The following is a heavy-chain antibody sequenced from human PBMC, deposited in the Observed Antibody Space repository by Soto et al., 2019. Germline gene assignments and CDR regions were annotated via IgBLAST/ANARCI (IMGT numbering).Heavy chain of an antibody. CDR2: ISWNSANI. CDR1: GFTFDDYA. CDR3: AKDSEQTRYYYYYGLDV. J-gene: IGHJ6*02. V-gene: IGHV3-9*01. Sequence: SLRLSCAASGFTFDDYAMHWVRQAPGKGLEWVSSISWNSANIGYADSVKGRFTISRDNAKTSLYLQMNSLRAEDTALYYCAKDSEQTRYYYYYGLDVWGQGTTVTVSS. D-gene: IGHD1-1*01.